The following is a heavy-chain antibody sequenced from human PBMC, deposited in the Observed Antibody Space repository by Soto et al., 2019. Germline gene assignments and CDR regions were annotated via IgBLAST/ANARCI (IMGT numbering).Heavy chain of an antibody. D-gene: IGHD3-22*01. CDR1: GGSFSGYY. J-gene: IGHJ4*02. V-gene: IGHV4-34*01. Sequence: QVQLQQWGAGLLKPSETLSLTCAVYGGSFSGYYWSWIRQPPGKGLEWIGEINHSGSTNYNPSLKSRVTISVDTSKNQFSLKLGSVTAADTAVYYCARGRPYGPDDSSGPGFDYWGQGTLVTVSS. CDR2: INHSGST. CDR3: ARGRPYGPDDSSGPGFDY.